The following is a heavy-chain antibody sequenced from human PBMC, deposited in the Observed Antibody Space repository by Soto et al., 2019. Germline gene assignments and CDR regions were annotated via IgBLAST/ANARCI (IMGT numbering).Heavy chain of an antibody. J-gene: IGHJ4*02. CDR1: GGTFSSYP. CDR2: TNGNLGTG. CDR3: ARRDSHGFFRYFDN. Sequence: QVQLVQSGAEVKRPGSSVKVSCKASGGTFSSYPISWVRQAPGQGLEWMGGTNGNLGTGNYAQKFRGRLTXXXXXXXXXXYMELSSLTSEDTAVYYCARRDSHGFFRYFDNWGQGTLVTVSS. V-gene: IGHV1-69*01. D-gene: IGHD3-10*01.